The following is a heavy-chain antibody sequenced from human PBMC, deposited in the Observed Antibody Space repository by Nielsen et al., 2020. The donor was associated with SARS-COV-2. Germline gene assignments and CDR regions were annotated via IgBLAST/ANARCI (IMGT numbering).Heavy chain of an antibody. J-gene: IGHJ6*02. V-gene: IGHV3-23*01. Sequence: GGSLRLSCAASGFTFSNFAMNWVRPAPGKGLAWVSTIGVSGGGTYYADSLKGRFTISRDNSKNTLYLQMNSLGADDTAIYYCTRRVAGGTMDVWGQGTTVTVSS. D-gene: IGHD2-15*01. CDR3: TRRVAGGTMDV. CDR2: IGVSGGGT. CDR1: GFTFSNFA.